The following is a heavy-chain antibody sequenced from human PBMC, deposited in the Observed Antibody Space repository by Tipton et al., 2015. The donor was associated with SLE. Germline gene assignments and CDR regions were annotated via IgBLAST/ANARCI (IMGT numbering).Heavy chain of an antibody. V-gene: IGHV4-39*01. D-gene: IGHD3-22*01. CDR1: GGSISSSSYY. CDR2: IYYSGST. CDR3: ARGRDSSGYYYYYYMDV. J-gene: IGHJ6*03. Sequence: TLSLTCTVSGGSISSSSYYWGCIRQPPGKGLEWIGSIYYSGSTYYNPSLKSRVTISVDTSKNQFSLKLSSVTAADTAVYYCARGRDSSGYYYYYYMDVWGKGTTVTVSS.